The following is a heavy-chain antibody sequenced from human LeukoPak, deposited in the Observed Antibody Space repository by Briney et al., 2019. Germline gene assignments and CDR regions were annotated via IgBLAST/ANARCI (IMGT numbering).Heavy chain of an antibody. D-gene: IGHD6-19*01. V-gene: IGHV4-59*08. J-gene: IGHJ3*02. Sequence: SETLSLTCTVSGGSISSYYWSWIRQPPGKGLEWIGYIYYSGSTNYNPSLKSRVTISVDTSKNQFSLKLSSVTAADTAVYYCARRYIAVGYDAFDIWGQGTMVTVSS. CDR3: ARRYIAVGYDAFDI. CDR1: GGSISSYY. CDR2: IYYSGST.